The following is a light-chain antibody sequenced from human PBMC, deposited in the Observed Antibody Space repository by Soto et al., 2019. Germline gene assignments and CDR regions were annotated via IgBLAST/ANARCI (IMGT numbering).Light chain of an antibody. Sequence: DTQMTQSPSTLSASVGDRVTITCRASQSISSWLAWYRQKPGKAPKLLIYKASSLESGVSARFSGSGSGTEFTLTISSLQPEDFATYYCQQYNTYPWTFGQGTRVDI. CDR3: QQYNTYPWT. CDR2: KAS. CDR1: QSISSW. V-gene: IGKV1-5*03. J-gene: IGKJ1*01.